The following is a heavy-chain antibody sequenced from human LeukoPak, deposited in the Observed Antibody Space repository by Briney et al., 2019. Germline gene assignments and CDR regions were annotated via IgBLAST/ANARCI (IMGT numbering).Heavy chain of an antibody. D-gene: IGHD3-16*02. CDR1: GGAISSGGYY. CDR3: ARGDPLRY. J-gene: IGHJ4*02. Sequence: PSQTLSLTCTVSGGAISSGGYYWSWIRQHPEKGPEWIGHMFYSGGTYYNPSLKSRVSMSVDTSQNHFYLKLTSVTAAETAVYYCARGDPLRYWGQGIRVTVSS. CDR2: MFYSGGT. V-gene: IGHV4-31*03.